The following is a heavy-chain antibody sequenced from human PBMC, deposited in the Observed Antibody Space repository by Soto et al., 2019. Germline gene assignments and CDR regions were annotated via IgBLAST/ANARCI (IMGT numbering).Heavy chain of an antibody. CDR2: INPNSGGT. CDR1: GYTFTDYY. CDR3: ARALRDSHYVPSFDY. J-gene: IGHJ4*02. D-gene: IGHD4-4*01. V-gene: IGHV1-2*04. Sequence: QVQLVQSGAEVKKPGASVKVSCKTSGYTFTDYYLHWVRQAPGQGPEWMGWINPNSGGTNYAQKFQGWVTMTRDTSITTAYMELSRLTSDDMAVYYCARALRDSHYVPSFDYWGQGTLVTVSS.